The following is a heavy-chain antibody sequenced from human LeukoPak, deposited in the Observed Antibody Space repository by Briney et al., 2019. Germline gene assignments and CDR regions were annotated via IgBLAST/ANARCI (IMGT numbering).Heavy chain of an antibody. CDR3: ARHLGPAYYETLIDY. CDR2: IYYSGST. Sequence: SETLSLTCTVSGYSISSGYYWGWIRQPPGKGLEWIGSIYYSGSTYYNPSLKSRVTISVDTSKNQFSLKLSSVTAADTAVYYCARHLGPAYYETLIDYWGQGTLVTVSS. J-gene: IGHJ4*02. V-gene: IGHV4-38-2*02. D-gene: IGHD3-22*01. CDR1: GYSISSGYY.